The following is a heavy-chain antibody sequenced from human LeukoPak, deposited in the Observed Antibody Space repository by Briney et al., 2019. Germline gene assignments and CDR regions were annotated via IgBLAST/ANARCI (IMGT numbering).Heavy chain of an antibody. CDR3: AKGAYDYIEMGYFDD. CDR1: GFRFSNFA. Sequence: GGSLRLSCAASGFRFSNFAMSWVRQAPGKGLEWGSLIIGSSGYTLYADSVKGRFTISRDLSKNRMYLQMNSLRAEDTALYYCAKGAYDYIEMGYFDDWGQGTLVTVSS. CDR2: IIGSSGYT. D-gene: IGHD5-12*01. J-gene: IGHJ4*02. V-gene: IGHV3-23*01.